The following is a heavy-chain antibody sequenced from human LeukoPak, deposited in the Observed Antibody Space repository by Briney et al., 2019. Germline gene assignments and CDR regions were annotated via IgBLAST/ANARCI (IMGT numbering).Heavy chain of an antibody. J-gene: IGHJ4*02. CDR3: ARAAYNWNYYFDY. CDR1: GYTSTTYG. D-gene: IGHD1-7*01. Sequence: APVKVSCKASGYTSTTYGITWVRQAPGQGLEWMGWISAYDGNTKYAQKLQDRVTMTTDTSTSTAYMELRGLRSDDTAVYYCARAAYNWNYYFDYWGQGTLVTVSS. V-gene: IGHV1-18*01. CDR2: ISAYDGNT.